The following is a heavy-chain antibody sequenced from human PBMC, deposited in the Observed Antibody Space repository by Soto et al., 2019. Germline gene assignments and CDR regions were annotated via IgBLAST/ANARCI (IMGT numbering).Heavy chain of an antibody. D-gene: IGHD2-15*01. Sequence: ASVKGSCKAAGYTLYSHSISWVRQAPGQGLEWMGRISADNSNTNYAQKFQGRVTITADESTSTTYMELSSLRSDDTAVYFCARYRHCSGDSCNYYYIMDVWGQGTTVTVSS. V-gene: IGHV1-18*01. CDR3: ARYRHCSGDSCNYYYIMDV. J-gene: IGHJ6*02. CDR1: GYTLYSHS. CDR2: ISADNSNT.